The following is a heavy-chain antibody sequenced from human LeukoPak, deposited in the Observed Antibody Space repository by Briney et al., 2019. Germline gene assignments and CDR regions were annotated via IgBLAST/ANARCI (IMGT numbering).Heavy chain of an antibody. J-gene: IGHJ4*02. CDR3: AGARYPGIAVATIDY. D-gene: IGHD6-19*01. CDR1: GFTFSSYW. V-gene: IGHV3-74*01. Sequence: GGSLRLSCAASGFTFSSYWMHWVRQAPGKGLVWVSRINSDGSSTSYADSVKGRFTISRDNAKNTLYLQMNSLRAEDTAVYYCAGARYPGIAVATIDYWGQGTLVTVSS. CDR2: INSDGSST.